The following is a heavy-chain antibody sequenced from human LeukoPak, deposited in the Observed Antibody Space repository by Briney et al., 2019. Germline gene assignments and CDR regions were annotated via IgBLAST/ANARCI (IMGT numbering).Heavy chain of an antibody. J-gene: IGHJ4*02. CDR3: ATYYYDSSGYSSDY. CDR2: ISSSSSYI. V-gene: IGHV3-21*01. Sequence: GGSLRLSCAASGFTFSSYSMKWVRQAPGKGLEWVSSISSSSSYIYYADSVKGRFTISRDKAKNSLYLQMNSLRAEDTAVYYCATYYYDSSGYSSDYWGQGTLVTVSS. D-gene: IGHD3-22*01. CDR1: GFTFSSYS.